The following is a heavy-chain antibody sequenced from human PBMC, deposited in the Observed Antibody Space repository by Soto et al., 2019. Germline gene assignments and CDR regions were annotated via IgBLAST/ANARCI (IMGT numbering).Heavy chain of an antibody. CDR3: AGFVVPASRNSDFDY. J-gene: IGHJ4*02. Sequence: SETLSLTCTDSGISVSTSDYYWGWVRQPPGKGLDWIGNIYYSGSTFYNPSLGSRVTLSVDTSKNQFSLRLNSVTAADTAVYFCAGFVVPASRNSDFDYWGQGTLVTVSS. V-gene: IGHV4-39*01. CDR1: GISVSTSDYY. D-gene: IGHD2-15*01. CDR2: IYYSGST.